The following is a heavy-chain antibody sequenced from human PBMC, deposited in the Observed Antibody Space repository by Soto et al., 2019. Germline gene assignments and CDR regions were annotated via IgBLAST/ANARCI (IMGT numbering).Heavy chain of an antibody. CDR2: ITSDGSET. CDR3: ARDPPDDSSGYFSLDY. D-gene: IGHD3-22*01. V-gene: IGHV3-74*01. Sequence: WVRQAPGKGLEWVSRITSDGSETTYADSVKGRFTIPRDNSKNTLYLQMNSLRAEDTAVYYCARDPPDDSSGYFSLDYWGQGTLVTVSS. J-gene: IGHJ4*02.